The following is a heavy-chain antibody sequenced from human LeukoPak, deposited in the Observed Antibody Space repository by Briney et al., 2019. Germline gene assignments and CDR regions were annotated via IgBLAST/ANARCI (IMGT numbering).Heavy chain of an antibody. CDR1: GYTFTSYG. CDR2: ISAYNGNT. J-gene: IGHJ4*02. V-gene: IGHV1-18*01. CDR3: ASNSPGQWLVRGSYYFDY. D-gene: IGHD6-19*01. Sequence: GASVKVSCKASGYTFTSYGISWVRQAPGQGLEWMGWISAYNGNTNYAQKLQGRVTMTTDTSTSTAYMELRSLRSEDTAVYYCASNSPGQWLVRGSYYFDYWGQGTLVTVSS.